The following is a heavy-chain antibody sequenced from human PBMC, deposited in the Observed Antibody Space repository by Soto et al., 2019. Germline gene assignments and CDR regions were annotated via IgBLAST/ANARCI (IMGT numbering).Heavy chain of an antibody. D-gene: IGHD2-2*01. J-gene: IGHJ6*02. CDR1: GFKFIDYY. CDR2: VDPEDGET. V-gene: IGHV1-69-2*01. CDR3: ATTTAVSVAQGPMDV. Sequence: EVQLVQSGAEVKKPGATVKISCKVSGFKFIDYYLYWVQQAPGKALEWMGRVDPEDGETVYSEKFQGRLTITEDTSRDIAHMELSGLRSEDTAVYFCATTTAVSVAQGPMDVWGQGTTVIVSS.